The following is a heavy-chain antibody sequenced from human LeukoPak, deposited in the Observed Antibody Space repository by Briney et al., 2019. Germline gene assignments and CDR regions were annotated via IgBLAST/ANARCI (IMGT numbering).Heavy chain of an antibody. J-gene: IGHJ4*02. Sequence: GRSLRLSCAASGFTFSSYGMHWARQAPGKGLEWVAVIWNDGSDKYYADSVKGRFTISRDNSKNTLYLQMNSLRAEDTAVYYCAKPTRGSGSFLIDFWGQGTLVTASS. CDR3: AKPTRGSGSFLIDF. CDR2: IWNDGSDK. D-gene: IGHD1-26*01. V-gene: IGHV3-33*06. CDR1: GFTFSSYG.